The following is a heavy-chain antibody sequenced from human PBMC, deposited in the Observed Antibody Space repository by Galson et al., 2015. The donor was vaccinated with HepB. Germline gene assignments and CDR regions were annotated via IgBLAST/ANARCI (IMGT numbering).Heavy chain of an antibody. V-gene: IGHV3-23*01. D-gene: IGHD1-26*01. CDR3: AKDTDQYHPVSGNNFDY. CDR1: GFTFSSYA. CDR2: ISGSGGST. Sequence: SLRLSCAASGFTFSSYAMSWVRQAPGKGLEWVSAISGSGGSTYYADSVKGRFTISRDNSKNTLYLQMNSLRAEDTAVYYCAKDTDQYHPVSGNNFDYWGQGTLVTVSS. J-gene: IGHJ4*02.